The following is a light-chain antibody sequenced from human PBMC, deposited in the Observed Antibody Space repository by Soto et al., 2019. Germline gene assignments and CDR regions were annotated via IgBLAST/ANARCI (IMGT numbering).Light chain of an antibody. CDR3: QQSSRAPWT. Sequence: DIQMTQSPSSLSAFVGDRVTITCRASQNITIYLNWYQHKPGKAPELLIFAASSLQSGVPSSFSGSGSGTDFTLTISNLHPEDFATYYCQQSSRAPWTFGQGTKVEIK. CDR2: AAS. V-gene: IGKV1-39*01. J-gene: IGKJ1*01. CDR1: QNITIY.